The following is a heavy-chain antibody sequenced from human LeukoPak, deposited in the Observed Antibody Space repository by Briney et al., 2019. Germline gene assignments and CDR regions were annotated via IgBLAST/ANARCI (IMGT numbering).Heavy chain of an antibody. CDR1: GFTFTDFY. Sequence: ASVKVSCKASGFTFTDFYMHWVRQALGQGLEWMGWINPNRGGTNYAQKFQGRVTMTSDTSISTAYMDLSRLTSDDTAVYYCARIYCSSASCYYFDYWGQGTLVTVPS. V-gene: IGHV1-2*02. CDR2: INPNRGGT. CDR3: ARIYCSSASCYYFDY. D-gene: IGHD2-2*01. J-gene: IGHJ4*02.